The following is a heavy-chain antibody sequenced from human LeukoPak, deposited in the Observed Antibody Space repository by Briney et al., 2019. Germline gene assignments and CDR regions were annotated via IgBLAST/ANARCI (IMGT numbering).Heavy chain of an antibody. V-gene: IGHV3-48*02. CDR2: ISSSSSTI. CDR1: GFTFSSYS. D-gene: IGHD1/OR15-1a*01. CDR3: ARGPGNLREQKVYFDY. Sequence: GVSLRLSCAASGFTFSSYSMNWVRQAPGKGLEWVSYISSSSSTIYYADSVKGRFTISRDNAKNSLYLQMNGLRDEDTAVYYCARGPGNLREQKVYFDYWGQGTLVTVSS. J-gene: IGHJ4*02.